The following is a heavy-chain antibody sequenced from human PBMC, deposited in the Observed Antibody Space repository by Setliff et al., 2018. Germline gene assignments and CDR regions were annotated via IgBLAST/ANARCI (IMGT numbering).Heavy chain of an antibody. J-gene: IGHJ5*02. CDR2: ISYSSGSI. CDR3: VPGIATAGKVS. CDR1: GFSFNNAW. V-gene: IGHV3-48*04. Sequence: PGGSLRLSCAASGFSFNNAWMNWVRQAPGKGLEWVAHISYSSGSISYADSVKGRFTISRDNAKNSLYLQMNSLRAEDTAVYYCVPGIATAGKVSWGQGTLVTVSS. D-gene: IGHD6-13*01.